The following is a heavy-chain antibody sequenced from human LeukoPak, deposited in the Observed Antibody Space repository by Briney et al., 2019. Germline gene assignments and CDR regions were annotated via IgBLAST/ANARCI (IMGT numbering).Heavy chain of an antibody. J-gene: IGHJ4*02. CDR2: TYYRSKWHS. Sequence: SQTLSLTCAISGDSVSSNSAAWNWIRQSPSKGLEWLGRTYYRSKWHSYYAPSVKSRITINPDTSKNQFSLQLKSVTPEDTAVYYCARMVGLVSDFWGQGTLVTVSS. CDR3: ARMVGLVSDF. D-gene: IGHD3-10*01. V-gene: IGHV6-1*01. CDR1: GDSVSSNSAA.